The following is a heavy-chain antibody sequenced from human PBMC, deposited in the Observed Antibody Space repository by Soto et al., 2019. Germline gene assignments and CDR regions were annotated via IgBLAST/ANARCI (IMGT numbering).Heavy chain of an antibody. Sequence: SETLSLTCTVSGGSISSGGYYWSWIRQHPGKGLEWIGYIYYSGSTYYNTSLKSRVTISVDTSKNQFSLKQSSVTAADTAVYYCARDRGGAIFDYGYYDTGNWFDPWGQGTLVTVSS. CDR1: GGSISSGGYY. CDR2: IYYSGST. CDR3: ARDRGGAIFDYGYYDTGNWFDP. V-gene: IGHV4-31*03. J-gene: IGHJ5*02. D-gene: IGHD4-17*01.